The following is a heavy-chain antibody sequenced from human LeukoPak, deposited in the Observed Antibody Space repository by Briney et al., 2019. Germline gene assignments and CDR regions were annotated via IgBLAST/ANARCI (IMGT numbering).Heavy chain of an antibody. J-gene: IGHJ6*03. CDR3: AKDGGSSSDYYYYYMDV. CDR1: GFTFSSYE. V-gene: IGHV3-48*03. D-gene: IGHD6-6*01. Sequence: GGSLRLSCAASGFTFSSYEMSWVRQAPGKGLEWVSYISGSGSTIYYADSVQGRFTISRDNAKNSLYLQMNSLRAEDTAVYYCAKDGGSSSDYYYYYMDVWGKGTTVTVSS. CDR2: ISGSGSTI.